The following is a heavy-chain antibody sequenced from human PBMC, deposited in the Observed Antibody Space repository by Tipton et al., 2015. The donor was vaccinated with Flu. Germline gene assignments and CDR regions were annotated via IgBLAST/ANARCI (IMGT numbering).Heavy chain of an antibody. CDR1: GFTFSNYG. V-gene: IGHV3-74*02. J-gene: IGHJ3*01. CDR3: ARSLMGAFDV. Sequence: QLVQSGGGVVQPGGSLRLSCAASGFTFSNYGMYWVRQAPGKGLVWVSRCNTDGSITSHADSVKGRFTVSRDNAKNTVFLQMNSLRVEDTAVYYCARSLMGAFDVWGQGTLVSVTS. D-gene: IGHD2-8*01. CDR2: CNTDGSIT.